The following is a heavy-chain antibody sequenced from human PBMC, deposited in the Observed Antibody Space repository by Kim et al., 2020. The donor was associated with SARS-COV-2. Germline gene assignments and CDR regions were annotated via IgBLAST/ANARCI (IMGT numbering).Heavy chain of an antibody. Sequence: GGSLRLSCAASGFTVSSNYMSWVRQAPGKGLEWVSVIYSGGSTYYADSVKGRFTISRDNSKNTLYLQMNSLRAEDTAVYYCARVDPWLSFDYWGQGTLVTVSS. D-gene: IGHD3-22*01. CDR2: IYSGGST. CDR1: GFTVSSNY. V-gene: IGHV3-66*01. CDR3: ARVDPWLSFDY. J-gene: IGHJ4*02.